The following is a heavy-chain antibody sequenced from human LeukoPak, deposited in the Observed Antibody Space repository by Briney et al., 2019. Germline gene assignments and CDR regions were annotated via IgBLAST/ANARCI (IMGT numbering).Heavy chain of an antibody. J-gene: IGHJ4*02. CDR1: GESFSGYY. CDR2: IIESGAT. V-gene: IGHV4-34*12. Sequence: PSETLSLTCAVYGESFSGYYWTWIRQPPGKGLEWIGEIIESGATKYMSSLKSRVTISIDTSKSQCSLNLSSVTAADTAVYYCARGLASGYPPIPFDYWGQGTPVTVSS. D-gene: IGHD3-3*01. CDR3: ARGLASGYPPIPFDY.